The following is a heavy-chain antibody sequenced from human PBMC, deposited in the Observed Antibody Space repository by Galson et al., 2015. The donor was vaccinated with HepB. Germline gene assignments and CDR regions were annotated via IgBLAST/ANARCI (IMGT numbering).Heavy chain of an antibody. Sequence: QSGAEVKKPGESLKISCKGSGYSFTSYWIGWVRQMPGKGLEWMGIIYPGDSDTRYSPSFQGQVTISADKSISTAYLQWSSLKASDTAMYYCARRLYSSHPRDVWFDPWGQGTLVTVSS. CDR1: GYSFTSYW. D-gene: IGHD6-19*01. V-gene: IGHV5-51*03. CDR2: IYPGDSDT. J-gene: IGHJ5*02. CDR3: ARRLYSSHPRDVWFDP.